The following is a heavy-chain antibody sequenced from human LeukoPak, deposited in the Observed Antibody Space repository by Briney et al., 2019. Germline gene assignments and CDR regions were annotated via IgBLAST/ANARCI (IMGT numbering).Heavy chain of an antibody. J-gene: IGHJ4*02. Sequence: SQTPSLTCTVSGGSISSGGYYWSWIRQHPGKGLEWIGYIYYSGSTYYNPSLKSRVTISVDTSKNQFSLKLSSVTAADTAVYYCAREASRYYYDSSGYLSWFDYWGQGTLVTVSS. D-gene: IGHD3-22*01. CDR3: AREASRYYYDSSGYLSWFDY. CDR2: IYYSGST. V-gene: IGHV4-31*03. CDR1: GGSISSGGYY.